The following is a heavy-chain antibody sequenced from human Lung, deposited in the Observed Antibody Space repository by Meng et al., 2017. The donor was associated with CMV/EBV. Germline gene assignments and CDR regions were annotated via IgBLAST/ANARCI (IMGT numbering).Heavy chain of an antibody. CDR3: LRRSGGSV. CDR2: IPHRGSS. CDR1: GASLTNHNW. J-gene: IGHJ1*01. D-gene: IGHD3-10*01. V-gene: IGHV4-4*02. Sequence: VQLRGSCPAMVNPSETLSLTCPFSGASLTNHNWWAWVRQPPGKGLEWIGEIPHRGSSAYNPSLKSRVSMSIDKSKNQFSLKLTSVTAADTAVYHCLRRSGGSVWGQGTLVTVSS.